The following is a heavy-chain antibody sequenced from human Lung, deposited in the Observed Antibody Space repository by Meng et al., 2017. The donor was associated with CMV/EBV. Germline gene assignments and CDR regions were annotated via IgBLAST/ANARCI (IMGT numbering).Heavy chain of an antibody. CDR2: IYYSGST. V-gene: IGHV4-39*01. J-gene: IGHJ4*02. D-gene: IGHD3-22*01. CDR3: ASTEDYYDSSGSDY. CDR1: GGSISSSSYY. Sequence: LRLSXTVSGGSISSSSYYWGWIRQPPGKGLEWIGSIYYSGSTYYNPSLKSRVTISVDTSKNQFSLKLSSVTAADTDVYYCASTEDYYDSSGSDYWGQGTLVTVSS.